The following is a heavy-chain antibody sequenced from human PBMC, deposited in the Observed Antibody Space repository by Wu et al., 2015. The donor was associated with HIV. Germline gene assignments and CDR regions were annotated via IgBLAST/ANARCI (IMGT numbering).Heavy chain of an antibody. D-gene: IGHD6-19*01. CDR2: IIVAFGAT. Sequence: QVQVVQSGAEVREPGSSVKVSCKTSGGSFSSYTIFWVRQAPGEGLEWVGGIIVAFGATNYAQEFLGRVTITTDESTTTAFMEVSSLRSDDTAVYYCATDGDYISGSVYWGQGTLVTVSS. V-gene: IGHV1-69*05. CDR3: ATDGDYISGSVY. J-gene: IGHJ4*02. CDR1: GGSFSSYT.